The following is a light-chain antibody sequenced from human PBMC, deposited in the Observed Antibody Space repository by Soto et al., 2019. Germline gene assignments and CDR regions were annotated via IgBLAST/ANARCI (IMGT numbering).Light chain of an antibody. V-gene: IGLV2-14*01. CDR2: HVT. CDR3: SSYTNNTSPYV. J-gene: IGLJ1*01. Sequence: QSALTQPASMSGSPGQSITISCTGTSSDVGGYNFVSWYQQHPGKAPTLMIYHVTNRPSGVSSRFSGSKSGNTASLTISGLHSEDEADYYCSSYTNNTSPYVFGTGTKLTVL. CDR1: SSDVGGYNF.